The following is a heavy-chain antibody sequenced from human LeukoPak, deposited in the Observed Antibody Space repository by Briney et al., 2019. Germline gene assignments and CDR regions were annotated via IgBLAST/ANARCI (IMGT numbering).Heavy chain of an antibody. D-gene: IGHD3-10*01. V-gene: IGHV4-4*07. CDR3: ARTSGSYSHPYYYYYYMDI. CDR2: VFTTGGT. J-gene: IGHJ6*03. Sequence: PSETLSLTCTVSGASMSSSFWIWVRQSAGRGLEWIGHVFTTGGTNYNPSLKSRVSISVDKSKNQVSLKLTSVTAADTAVYFCARTSGSYSHPYYYYYYMDIWGSGTTVTVSS. CDR1: GASMSSSF.